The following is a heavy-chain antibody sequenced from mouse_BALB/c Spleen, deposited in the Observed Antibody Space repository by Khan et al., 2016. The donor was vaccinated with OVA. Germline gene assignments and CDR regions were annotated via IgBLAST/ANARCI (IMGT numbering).Heavy chain of an antibody. V-gene: IGHV1-4*01. CDR1: GYTFTSYT. Sequence: QVQLKESGAELAKPGASVKMSCKASGYTFTSYTIHWIKLRPGQGLEWIGYINPSNGYTNYKEKFKGKATFTADNTSTTAYMVQINNMYDDSALYNCVGDGAYHRNDGWFAYWGQGTPVTVSA. CDR2: INPSNGYT. J-gene: IGHJ3*01. CDR3: VGDGAYHRNDGWFAY. D-gene: IGHD2-14*01.